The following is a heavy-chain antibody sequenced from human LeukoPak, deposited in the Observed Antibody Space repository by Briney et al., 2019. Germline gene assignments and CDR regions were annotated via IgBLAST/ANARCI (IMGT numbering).Heavy chain of an antibody. CDR1: GGTFSSYA. J-gene: IGHJ6*02. V-gene: IGHV1-69*13. D-gene: IGHD3-3*01. CDR2: IIPIFGTA. Sequence: SVKVSCKASGGTFSSYAISWVRQAPGQGLECMGGIIPIFGTANYAQKFQGRVTITADESTSTAYMELSSLRSEDTAVYYCARDFGLRFLEWTTYYYGMDVWGQGTTVTVSS. CDR3: ARDFGLRFLEWTTYYYGMDV.